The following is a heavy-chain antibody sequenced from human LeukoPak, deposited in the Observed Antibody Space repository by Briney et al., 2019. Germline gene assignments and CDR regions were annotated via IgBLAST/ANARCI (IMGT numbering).Heavy chain of an antibody. V-gene: IGHV1-2*02. CDR1: GYTFTGYY. Sequence: ASVKVSCKASGYTFTGYYMHWVRQAPGQGLEWMGWINPNSGGTNYAQKFQVRITMARDTSISTAYMELGRLRSDDTAMYYCARDRRGMTSDYWGQGTLVTVSS. J-gene: IGHJ4*02. D-gene: IGHD2-21*02. CDR3: ARDRRGMTSDY. CDR2: INPNSGGT.